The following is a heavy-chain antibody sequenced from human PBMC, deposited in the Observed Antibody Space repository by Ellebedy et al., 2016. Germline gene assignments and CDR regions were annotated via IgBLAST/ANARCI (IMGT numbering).Heavy chain of an antibody. CDR2: INPNSGGT. J-gene: IGHJ6*02. D-gene: IGHD2-2*01. CDR1: GYTFTAYY. V-gene: IGHV1-2*02. Sequence: ASVKVSCXASGYTFTAYYMHWVRQAPGQGLEWMGWINPNSGGTNYAQKFQGRVTMTRDTSISTAYMELMRLRSDATAVYYCARVGNPNVSQGYSSTWTRNHYYGMDVWGQGTTVTVSS. CDR3: ARVGNPNVSQGYSSTWTRNHYYGMDV.